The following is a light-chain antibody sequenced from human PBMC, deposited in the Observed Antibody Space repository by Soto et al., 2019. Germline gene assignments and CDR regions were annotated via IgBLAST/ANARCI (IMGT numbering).Light chain of an antibody. V-gene: IGLV2-8*01. Sequence: QSVLTQPPSASGSPGQSVTISCTGTSSDIGAYNYVSWYQQHPGKAPKLMIHEVSKRPSGVPARFSGSKSVNTASLTVSGLQAEDEADYYCSSYAGSNDRWVFGGGTKLTVL. CDR1: SSDIGAYNY. CDR2: EVS. CDR3: SSYAGSNDRWV. J-gene: IGLJ3*02.